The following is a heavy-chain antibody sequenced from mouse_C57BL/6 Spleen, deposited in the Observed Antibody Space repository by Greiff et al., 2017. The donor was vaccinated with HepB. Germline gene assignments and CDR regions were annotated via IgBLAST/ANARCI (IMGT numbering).Heavy chain of an antibody. J-gene: IGHJ2*01. D-gene: IGHD2-4*01. V-gene: IGHV14-4*01. Sequence: VQLQQSGAELVRPGASVKLSCTASGFNIKDDYMHWVKQRPEQGLEWIGWIDPGNGDTEYASKFQGKATITADTSSNTAYLQLSSLTSEDTAVYYCTSYDSYFDYWGQGTTLTVSS. CDR3: TSYDSYFDY. CDR2: IDPGNGDT. CDR1: GFNIKDDY.